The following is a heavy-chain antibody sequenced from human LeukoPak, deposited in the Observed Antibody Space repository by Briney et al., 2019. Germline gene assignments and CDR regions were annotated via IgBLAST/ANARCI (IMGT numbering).Heavy chain of an antibody. CDR2: IRSYSSYI. CDR3: AELGITMIGGV. J-gene: IGHJ6*04. V-gene: IGHV3-21*01. CDR1: GFTFDTYN. D-gene: IGHD3-10*02. Sequence: GGSLRLSCAASGFTFDTYNFNWVRQAPGKGLEWVATIRSYSSYIHYADSVKGRFIISRDDAKKSMYLQMNSLRVEDTAVYYCAELGITMIGGVWGKGTTVTISS.